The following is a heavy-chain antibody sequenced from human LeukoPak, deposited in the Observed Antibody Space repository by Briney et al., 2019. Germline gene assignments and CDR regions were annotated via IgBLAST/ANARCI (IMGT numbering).Heavy chain of an antibody. CDR1: GASFSGYY. CDR2: INHSGST. J-gene: IGHJ6*03. D-gene: IGHD4-17*01. Sequence: SETLSLTCGVYGASFSGYYWSWIRQPPGKGLEWIGEINHSGSTNYNPSLKSRVTISIDMSKNQFSLKLSSVTAADTAVYYCARGRGDYRYYYYYMDVWGKGTTVTVSS. CDR3: ARGRGDYRYYYYYMDV. V-gene: IGHV4-34*01.